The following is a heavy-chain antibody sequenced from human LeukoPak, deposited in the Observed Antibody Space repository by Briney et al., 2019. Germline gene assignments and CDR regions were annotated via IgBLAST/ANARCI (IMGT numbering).Heavy chain of an antibody. J-gene: IGHJ5*02. CDR2: INPSGGST. CDR3: ARDVGPRITMVRGPFDP. D-gene: IGHD3-10*01. V-gene: IGHV1-46*01. Sequence: ASVKVSCKASGYTFTSYYMHWVRQAPGQGLEWMGIINPSGGSTSYAQKFQGRVTMTRDTSTSTVYMELSSLRSEDTAVYYCARDVGPRITMVRGPFDPWGQGTLVTVSS. CDR1: GYTFTSYY.